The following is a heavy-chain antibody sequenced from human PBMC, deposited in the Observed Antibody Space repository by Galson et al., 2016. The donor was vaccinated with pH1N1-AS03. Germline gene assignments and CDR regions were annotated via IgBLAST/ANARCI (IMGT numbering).Heavy chain of an antibody. CDR2: IKSKTDGGTT. CDR1: GFTFTNAW. CDR3: AMYTYGYFDY. Sequence: SLRLSCAASGFTFTNAWMSWVRLAPGKGLEWVGRIKSKTDGGTTDYAAPVEGRFTISRDDSENTLHLQMNSLNTEDTAVYYCAMYTYGYFDYWGQGTLVTVSS. D-gene: IGHD5-18*01. V-gene: IGHV3-15*01. J-gene: IGHJ4*02.